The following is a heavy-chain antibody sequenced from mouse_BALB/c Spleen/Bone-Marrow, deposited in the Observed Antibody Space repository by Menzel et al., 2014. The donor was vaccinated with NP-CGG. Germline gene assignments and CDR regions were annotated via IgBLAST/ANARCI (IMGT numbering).Heavy chain of an antibody. D-gene: IGHD2-1*01. CDR2: IRLKSNNYAT. V-gene: IGHV6-6*02. CDR1: GFTFSNYW. Sequence: EVKLEESGGGLVQPGGSMKLSCVASGFTFSNYWMNWVRQSPEKGLEWVAEIRLKSNNYATHYAESVKGRFTISRDDSKSSVYLQMNNLRAEDTGIYYCTRGIYYGNYYAMDYWGQGTSVTVSS. CDR3: TRGIYYGNYYAMDY. J-gene: IGHJ4*01.